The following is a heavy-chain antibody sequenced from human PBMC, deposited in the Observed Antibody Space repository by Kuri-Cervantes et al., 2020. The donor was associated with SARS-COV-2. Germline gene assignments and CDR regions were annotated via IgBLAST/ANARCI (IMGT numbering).Heavy chain of an antibody. CDR2: IYTSGST. CDR3: ARDWGIAARPDWFDP. J-gene: IGHJ5*02. V-gene: IGHV4-4*07. D-gene: IGHD6-6*01. Sequence: SETLSLTCTVSGGSISSYYRSWIRQPAGKGLEWIGRIYTSGSTNYNPSLKSRVTMSVDTSKNQFSLKLSSVTAADTAVYYCARDWGIAARPDWFDPWGQGTLVTVSS. CDR1: GGSISSYY.